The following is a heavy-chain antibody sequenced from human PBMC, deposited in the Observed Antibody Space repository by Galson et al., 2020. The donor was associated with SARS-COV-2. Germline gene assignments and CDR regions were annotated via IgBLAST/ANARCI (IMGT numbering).Heavy chain of an antibody. CDR1: GFTVSSNY. J-gene: IGHJ4*02. CDR2: IYSGGST. Sequence: GESLKISCAASGFTVSSNYMIWVRQAPGKGLEWVSVIYSGGSTYYADSVKGRFTMSRDNSKNTLYLQMNSLRAEDTAVYYCARDIGHDSSGHYFFGYWGQGTLVTVSS. D-gene: IGHD3-22*01. CDR3: ARDIGHDSSGHYFFGY. V-gene: IGHV3-53*01.